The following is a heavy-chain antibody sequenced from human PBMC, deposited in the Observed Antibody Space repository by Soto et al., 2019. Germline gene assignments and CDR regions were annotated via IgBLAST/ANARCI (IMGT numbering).Heavy chain of an antibody. CDR1: GYSFTSYW. CDR3: AREVAVASYYYYGMDV. J-gene: IGHJ6*02. CDR2: IDPSDSYT. Sequence: PGESLKIPCKGSGYSFTSYWISWVRQMPGKGLEWMGRIDPSDSYTNYSPSFQGHVTISADKSISTAYLQWSSLKASDTAMYYCAREVAVASYYYYGMDVWGQGTTVTVSS. D-gene: IGHD6-19*01. V-gene: IGHV5-10-1*01.